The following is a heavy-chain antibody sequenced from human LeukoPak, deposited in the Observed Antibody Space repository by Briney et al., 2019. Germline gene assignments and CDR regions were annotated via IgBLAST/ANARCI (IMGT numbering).Heavy chain of an antibody. CDR1: GGATSGYY. CDR2: TYFNGMA. Sequence: SETLSLSCDVSGGATSGYYWSWLRQSPEKGLEWIGFTYFNGMARYSPSLESRVTISIDTSKNQFSLTLTSVTAADTAVYYCARQFPPYHSGSHYFDNWGQGMQVTVSS. CDR3: ARQFPPYHSGSHYFDN. J-gene: IGHJ4*02. V-gene: IGHV4-59*08. D-gene: IGHD3-10*01.